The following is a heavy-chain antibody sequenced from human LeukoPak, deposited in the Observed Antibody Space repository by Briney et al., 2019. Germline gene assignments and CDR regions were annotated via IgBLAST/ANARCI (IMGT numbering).Heavy chain of an antibody. V-gene: IGHV3-30*02. Sequence: PGGSLRLSCVTSGFPLSTYGVHWVRQAPGSGLEWLAYIHYDGYTTNYADSVKGRFTISRENSKNTLYLQMNSLRTEDTAVYYCAKDPGFPAAINWFDPWGQGTLVTVSS. D-gene: IGHD2-2*01. CDR2: IHYDGYTT. CDR3: AKDPGFPAAINWFDP. CDR1: GFPLSTYG. J-gene: IGHJ5*02.